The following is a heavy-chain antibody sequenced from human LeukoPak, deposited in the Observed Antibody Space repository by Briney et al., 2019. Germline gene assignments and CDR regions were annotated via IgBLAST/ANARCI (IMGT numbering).Heavy chain of an antibody. CDR2: INHSGST. D-gene: IGHD2-21*02. CDR3: ARGLSAIVH. CDR1: GGSFSGYH. Sequence: SETLSLTCAVYGGSFSGYHWSWIRQPPGKGLEWIGEINHSGSTNYNPSLKSRVTISVDTSKNQFSLKLNSVTAADTAVYYCARGLSAIVHWGQGTVVTVSS. J-gene: IGHJ4*02. V-gene: IGHV4-34*01.